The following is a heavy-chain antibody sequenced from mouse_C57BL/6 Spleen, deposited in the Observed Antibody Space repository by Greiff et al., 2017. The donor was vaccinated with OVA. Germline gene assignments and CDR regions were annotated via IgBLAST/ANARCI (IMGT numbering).Heavy chain of an antibody. J-gene: IGHJ2*01. V-gene: IGHV1-59*01. Sequence: QVQLQQPGAELVRPGTSVKLSCKASGYTFTSYWMHWVKQRPGQGLEWIGVIDPSDSYTNYNQKFKGKATSTVDTSSSTAYMQLSSLTSEDSAVYYCARGHYDGFDYWGKGTTLTVSS. CDR2: IDPSDSYT. D-gene: IGHD1-2*01. CDR1: GYTFTSYW. CDR3: ARGHYDGFDY.